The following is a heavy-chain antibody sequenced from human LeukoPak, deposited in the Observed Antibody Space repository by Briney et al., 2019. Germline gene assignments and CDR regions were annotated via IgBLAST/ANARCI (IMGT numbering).Heavy chain of an antibody. CDR3: ARDWMYSSSWFTERHAFDI. D-gene: IGHD6-13*01. J-gene: IGHJ3*02. V-gene: IGHV4-4*07. Sequence: SETLSLTCTVSGGSISSYYWSWIRQPAGKGLEWIGRIYTSGSTNYNPSLKSRVTMSVDTSKNQFSLKLSSVTAADTAVYYCARDWMYSSSWFTERHAFDIWGQGTMVTVSS. CDR2: IYTSGST. CDR1: GGSISSYY.